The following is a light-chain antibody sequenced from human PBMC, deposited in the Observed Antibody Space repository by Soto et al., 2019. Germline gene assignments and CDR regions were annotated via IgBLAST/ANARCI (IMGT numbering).Light chain of an antibody. CDR3: QQYANSPLT. CDR1: QSVRSTY. Sequence: EIVLTQSPGTLSLSPGERATLSCRASQSVRSTYLAWYQQKPDQAPRLLIYGASSRATGIPDRFSGSGSGTDFTLTISRLEPEDFAVYYCQQYANSPLTFGGGTKVEIK. J-gene: IGKJ4*01. CDR2: GAS. V-gene: IGKV3-20*01.